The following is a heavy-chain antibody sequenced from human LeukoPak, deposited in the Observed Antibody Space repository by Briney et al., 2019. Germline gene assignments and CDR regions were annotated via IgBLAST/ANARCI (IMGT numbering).Heavy chain of an antibody. Sequence: GGSLRLSCAASGFTFGSYSMSWVRQAPGKGLEWVSAISGSGGSTYYADSVKGRFTISRDNSKNTLYLQMNSLRAEDTAVYYCAKAGGSLGNWFDLWGQGTLVTVSS. J-gene: IGHJ5*02. CDR1: GFTFGSYS. CDR3: AKAGGSLGNWFDL. CDR2: ISGSGGST. V-gene: IGHV3-23*01. D-gene: IGHD2-15*01.